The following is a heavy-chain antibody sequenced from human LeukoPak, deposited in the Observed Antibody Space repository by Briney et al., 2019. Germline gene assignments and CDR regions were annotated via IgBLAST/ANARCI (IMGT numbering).Heavy chain of an antibody. CDR1: GGSISSYY. CDR3: ARDTWGYYDGSGYYYYFDY. D-gene: IGHD3-22*01. V-gene: IGHV4-59*01. Sequence: PETLSLTCTVSGGSISSYYFSWIRQPPGKGLEWIGYIHYSGSTNYNPSLKSRVTISLDTSKNQFSLMLSSVTAADTAVYYCARDTWGYYDGSGYYYYFDYWGQGTLVTVSS. CDR2: IHYSGST. J-gene: IGHJ4*02.